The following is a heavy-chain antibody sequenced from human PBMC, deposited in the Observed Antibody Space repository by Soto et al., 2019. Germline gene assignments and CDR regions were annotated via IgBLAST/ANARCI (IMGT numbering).Heavy chain of an antibody. Sequence: ASVKVSCKASGYTFTSYGISWVRQAPGQGLEWMGWISAYNGNTNYAQKLQGRVTMTTDTSTSTAYMELRSLRSDDKAVYYCAMGIPPNYYYVMDVWGQGTTVTV. CDR2: ISAYNGNT. D-gene: IGHD2-21*01. J-gene: IGHJ6*02. CDR1: GYTFTSYG. V-gene: IGHV1-18*01. CDR3: AMGIPPNYYYVMDV.